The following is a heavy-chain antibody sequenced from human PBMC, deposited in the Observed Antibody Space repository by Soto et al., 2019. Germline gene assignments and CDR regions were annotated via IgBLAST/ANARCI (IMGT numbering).Heavy chain of an antibody. CDR2: IDWDDDK. J-gene: IGHJ3*02. D-gene: IGHD3-9*01. CDR3: ARIFTSGYDILTGYPPNDAFDI. Sequence: SGPTLVKPTQTLTLTCTFSGFSLSTSGMCVSWIRQPPGKALEWLALIDWDDDKYYSTSLKTRLTISKDTSKNQVVLKMTNMDPVDTATYYCARIFTSGYDILTGYPPNDAFDIWGQGTMVTVSS. V-gene: IGHV2-70*01. CDR1: GFSLSTSGMC.